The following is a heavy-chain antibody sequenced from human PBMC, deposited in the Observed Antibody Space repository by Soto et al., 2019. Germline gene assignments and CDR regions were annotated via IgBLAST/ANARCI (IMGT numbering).Heavy chain of an antibody. Sequence: GESLKISCTGFGYTFTNFWISWVRQMHGRGLEWMGRIDPRDSYNKYSPSFQGHVTISADKSISTAYLQWGSLKASDTAMYYCARLFCSSSTCDSWFDPWGQGTLVTVSS. V-gene: IGHV5-10-1*01. CDR2: IDPRDSYN. D-gene: IGHD2-2*01. J-gene: IGHJ5*02. CDR1: GYTFTNFW. CDR3: ARLFCSSSTCDSWFDP.